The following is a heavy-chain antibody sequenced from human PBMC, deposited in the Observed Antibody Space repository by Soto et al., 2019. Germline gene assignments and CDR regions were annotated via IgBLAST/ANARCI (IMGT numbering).Heavy chain of an antibody. Sequence: EVQLVESGGGLVQPGGSLRLSCAASGFTFSSYSMNWVRQAPGKGLEWVSYISSGSNTIYYADSVKGRFTISRDNAKNSLYLQMNSLRDEDTAVYYCAQGSITSYGMDVWGQGTTVTVSS. J-gene: IGHJ6*02. CDR2: ISSGSNTI. CDR1: GFTFSSYS. D-gene: IGHD3-10*01. V-gene: IGHV3-48*02. CDR3: AQGSITSYGMDV.